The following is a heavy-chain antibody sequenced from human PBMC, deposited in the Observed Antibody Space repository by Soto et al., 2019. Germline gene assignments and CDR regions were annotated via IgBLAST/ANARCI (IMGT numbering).Heavy chain of an antibody. CDR2: IYYSGST. V-gene: IGHV4-39*01. J-gene: IGHJ5*02. Sequence: SETLSLTCTVSGGSISSSSYYWGWIRQPPGKGLEWIGSIYYSGSTYYNPSLKSRVTISVDTSKNQFSLKLSSVTAADTAVYYCARHTYGDIVVVPAHFDPWGQGTLVTVSS. CDR3: ARHTYGDIVVVPAHFDP. D-gene: IGHD2-2*01. CDR1: GGSISSSSYY.